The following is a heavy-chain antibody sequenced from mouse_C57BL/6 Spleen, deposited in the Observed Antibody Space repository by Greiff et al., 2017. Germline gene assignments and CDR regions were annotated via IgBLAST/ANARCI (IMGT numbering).Heavy chain of an antibody. D-gene: IGHD1-1*01. CDR1: GYTFTDYY. Sequence: EVQLQQSGPELVKPGASVKISCKASGYTFTDYYMNWVKQSHGKSLEWIGDINPNNGGTSYNQKFKGKATLTVDKSSSTAYMELRSLTSEDSAVYYCATGYGSSPYYYAMDYWGQGTSVTVSS. CDR3: ATGYGSSPYYYAMDY. J-gene: IGHJ4*01. CDR2: INPNNGGT. V-gene: IGHV1-26*01.